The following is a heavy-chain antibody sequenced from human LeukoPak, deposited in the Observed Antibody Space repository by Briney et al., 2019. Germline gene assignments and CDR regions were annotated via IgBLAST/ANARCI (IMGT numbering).Heavy chain of an antibody. D-gene: IGHD3-9*01. CDR1: GGSISSYY. CDR3: ASQTYYDILTGYNAFDI. V-gene: IGHV4-59*08. CDR2: IYYSGST. J-gene: IGHJ3*02. Sequence: SETLSLTCTVSGGSISSYYWSWIRQPPGKGLEWIGYIYYSGSTNYNPSLKSRVTISVDTSKNQFSLKLSSVTAADTAVYYCASQTYYDILTGYNAFDIWGQGIMVTVSS.